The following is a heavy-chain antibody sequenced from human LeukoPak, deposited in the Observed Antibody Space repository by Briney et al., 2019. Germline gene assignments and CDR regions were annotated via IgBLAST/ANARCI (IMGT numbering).Heavy chain of an antibody. V-gene: IGHV4-31*02. CDR2: IYYSGST. J-gene: IGHJ5*02. CDR1: GGSISSGGYY. D-gene: IGHD2-2*01. Sequence: SETLSLTCTVSGGSISSGGYYWSWIRQHPGKGLEWIGYIYYSGSTYYNPSLKSRVTISVDTSKNQFSLKLSSVTAADTAVYYCAREVIVVVPAATNWFDPWGQGTLVTVSS. CDR3: AREVIVVVPAATNWFDP.